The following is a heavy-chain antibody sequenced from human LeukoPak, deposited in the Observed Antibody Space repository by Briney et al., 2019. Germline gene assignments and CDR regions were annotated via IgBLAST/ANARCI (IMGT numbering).Heavy chain of an antibody. J-gene: IGHJ4*02. CDR3: ANAGGYYFDY. V-gene: IGHV3-11*03. Sequence: PGGSLRLSCAASGFTFSDYYMNWIRQAPGKGLEWVSYISAGSTSSTNYADSVKGRFTVSRDNAKDSLYLQMNSLRAEDTAVYYCANAGGYYFDYWGQGTLVTVSS. CDR2: ISAGSTSST. CDR1: GFTFSDYY. D-gene: IGHD3-10*01.